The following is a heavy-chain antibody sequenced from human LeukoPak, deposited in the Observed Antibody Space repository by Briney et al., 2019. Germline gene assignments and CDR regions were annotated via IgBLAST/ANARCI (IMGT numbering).Heavy chain of an antibody. CDR2: INHSGST. J-gene: IGHJ4*02. CDR1: GGSFSGYY. V-gene: IGHV4-34*01. D-gene: IGHD3-16*02. CDR3: ARKSTSKYYVWGSYRSDY. Sequence: SETLSLTCAVYGGSFSGYYWSWIRQPPGKGLEWIGEINHSGSTNYNPSLKSRVTISVDTSKNQFSLKLSSVTAADTAVYYCARKSTSKYYVWGSYRSDYWGQGTLVTVSS.